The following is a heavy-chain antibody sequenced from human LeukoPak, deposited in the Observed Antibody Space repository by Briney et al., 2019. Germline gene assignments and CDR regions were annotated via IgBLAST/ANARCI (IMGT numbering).Heavy chain of an antibody. CDR2: IYYSGST. CDR3: ARVESSIAGPGALDI. CDR1: GGSISSYY. V-gene: IGHV4-59*01. D-gene: IGHD6-6*01. J-gene: IGHJ3*02. Sequence: SETLSLTCTVSGGSISSYYWSWIRQPPGKGLEWIGYIYYSGSTNYNPSLKSRVTISVDTSKNQFSLKLSSVTAADTAVYYCARVESSIAGPGALDIWGQGTMVTVSS.